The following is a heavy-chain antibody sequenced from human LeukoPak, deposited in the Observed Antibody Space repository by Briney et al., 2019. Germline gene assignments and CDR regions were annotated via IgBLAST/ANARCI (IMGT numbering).Heavy chain of an antibody. CDR1: GFTFSNYG. Sequence: GGSLRLSCAASGFTFSNYGMHWVRQAPGKGLEWMAVMSHEGNNKNYADFVKGRFTISRDNSKNTLFLQMNSLRAEDTAVYYCAKGEGITGTATPDYWGQGTLLTVSS. CDR2: MSHEGNNK. D-gene: IGHD1-20*01. V-gene: IGHV3-30*18. CDR3: AKGEGITGTATPDY. J-gene: IGHJ4*02.